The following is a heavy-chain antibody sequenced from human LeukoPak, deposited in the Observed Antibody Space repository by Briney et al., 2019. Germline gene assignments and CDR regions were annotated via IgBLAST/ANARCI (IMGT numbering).Heavy chain of an antibody. CDR2: INHSGST. J-gene: IGHJ4*02. Sequence: SETLSLTCAVYGGSFSGYYWSWIRQPPGKGLEWIGEINHSGSTNYNPSLKSRVTISVDTSKNQFSLKLSSVTAADTAVYYCARQVGDYDSYWGQGTLVTVSS. V-gene: IGHV4-34*01. CDR3: ARQVGDYDSY. CDR1: GGSFSGYY. D-gene: IGHD3-22*01.